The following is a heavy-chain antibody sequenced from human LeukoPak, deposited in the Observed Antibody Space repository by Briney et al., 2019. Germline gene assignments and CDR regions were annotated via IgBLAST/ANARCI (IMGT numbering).Heavy chain of an antibody. CDR3: ARGSLRYFDWLSFFDY. CDR1: GGTFSSYA. Sequence: GASVKVSCKASGGTFSSYAISWVRQAPGQGLEWMGGIIPIFGTANYAQKFQGRVTITADESTSTAYMGLSSLRSEDTAVYYCARGSLRYFDWLSFFDYWGQGTLVTVSS. D-gene: IGHD3-9*01. J-gene: IGHJ4*02. V-gene: IGHV1-69*13. CDR2: IIPIFGTA.